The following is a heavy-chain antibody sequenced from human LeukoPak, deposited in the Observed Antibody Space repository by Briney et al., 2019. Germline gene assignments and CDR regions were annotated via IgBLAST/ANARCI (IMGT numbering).Heavy chain of an antibody. Sequence: PGGSLRLSCAPSGFTFNDYTMHWVRQAPGKGLEWVSLITWDGVGTLYEYSVKSRFTISRDNSKHSLFLQMNSLRTEDTALYYCARGFLADLSMVWVDYWGQGTLVTVSS. D-gene: IGHD3-10*01. CDR3: ARGFLADLSMVWVDY. J-gene: IGHJ4*02. CDR2: ITWDGVGT. CDR1: GFTFNDYT. V-gene: IGHV3-43*01.